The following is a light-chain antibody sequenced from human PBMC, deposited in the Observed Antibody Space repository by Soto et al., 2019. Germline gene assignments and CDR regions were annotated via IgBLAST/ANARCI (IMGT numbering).Light chain of an antibody. Sequence: EFVLTQSTGTLSFAPGERATLSCRASQSVSSIYFAWYQQKRGQAPRLLIYGVSSRATGIPDRFSGSGSGTDFTLTISRLEPEDSAVYYCEQYGSSPRTFGQGTKVDI. CDR1: QSVSSIY. CDR2: GVS. J-gene: IGKJ1*01. CDR3: EQYGSSPRT. V-gene: IGKV3-20*01.